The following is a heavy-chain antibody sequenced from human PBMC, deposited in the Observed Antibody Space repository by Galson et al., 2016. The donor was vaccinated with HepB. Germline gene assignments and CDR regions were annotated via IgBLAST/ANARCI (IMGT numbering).Heavy chain of an antibody. J-gene: IGHJ6*02. CDR1: GYTSTNYW. D-gene: IGHD3-10*01. CDR3: ASSAEFSKPFYHYGMDV. Sequence: QSGAEVKKAGESLKISCKGSGYTSTNYWIGWVRQMPGKGLEWMGIVYPDDSDIRYSPSFRGQVTISADKSISTAYLQWSTLKTSDTATYYCASSAEFSKPFYHYGMDVWGQGTTVTVSS. CDR2: VYPDDSDI. V-gene: IGHV5-51*01.